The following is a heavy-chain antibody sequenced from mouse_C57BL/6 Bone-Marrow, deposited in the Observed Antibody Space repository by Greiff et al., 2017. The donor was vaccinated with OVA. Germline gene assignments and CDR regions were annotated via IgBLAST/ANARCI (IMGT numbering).Heavy chain of an antibody. V-gene: IGHV1-69*01. CDR3: ARPQTGTSWYFDV. D-gene: IGHD4-1*01. CDR1: GYTFTSYW. CDR2: IDPSDSYT. J-gene: IGHJ1*03. Sequence: QVQLKQPGAELVMPGASVKLSCKASGYTFTSYWMHWVKQRPGQGLEWIGEIDPSDSYTNYNQKFKGKSTLTVDKSSSTAYMQLSSLTSEDSAVYYCARPQTGTSWYFDVWGTVTPVTVSS.